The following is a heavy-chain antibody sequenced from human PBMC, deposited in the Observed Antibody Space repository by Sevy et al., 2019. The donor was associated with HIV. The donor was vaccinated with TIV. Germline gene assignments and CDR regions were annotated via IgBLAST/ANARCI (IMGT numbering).Heavy chain of an antibody. CDR3: ARGSGHSSGWYLGY. D-gene: IGHD6-19*01. J-gene: IGHJ4*02. CDR2: IIPIFGTA. V-gene: IGHV1-69*13. Sequence: ASVKVSCKASGGTFSSYAISWVRQAPGQGLEWMGGIIPIFGTANYSQKFQGRVTITADESTSTAYMELSSLRSEDTAVYYCARGSGHSSGWYLGYWGQGTLVTVSS. CDR1: GGTFSSYA.